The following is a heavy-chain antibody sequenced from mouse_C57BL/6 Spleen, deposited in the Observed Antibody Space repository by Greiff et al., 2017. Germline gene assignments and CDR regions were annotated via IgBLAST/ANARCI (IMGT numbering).Heavy chain of an antibody. CDR2: INPNNGGT. V-gene: IGHV1-26*01. D-gene: IGHD3-1*01. J-gene: IGHJ4*01. CDR3: ARGPSGAMDY. CDR1: GYTFTDYY. Sequence: EVQLQQSGPELVKPGASVKISCKASGYTFTDYYMNWVKQSHGKSLEWIGDINPNNGGTSYNQKFKGKATLTVDKSSSTAYMELRSLTSEDSAVYYCARGPSGAMDYWGQGTSVTVSS.